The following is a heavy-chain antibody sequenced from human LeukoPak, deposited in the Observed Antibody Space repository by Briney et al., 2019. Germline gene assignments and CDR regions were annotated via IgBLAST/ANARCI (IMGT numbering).Heavy chain of an antibody. V-gene: IGHV3-30*04. CDR1: GFTFSSYA. D-gene: IGHD3-10*01. CDR3: ASSSPYYGSGNHFDY. CDR2: ISYDGSNK. J-gene: IGHJ4*02. Sequence: GGSLRLSCAASGFTFSSYAMHWVRPAPGKGLEWVAVISYDGSNKYYADSVKGRFTISRDNSKNTLYLQMNSLRAEDTAVYYCASSSPYYGSGNHFDYWGQGTLVTVSS.